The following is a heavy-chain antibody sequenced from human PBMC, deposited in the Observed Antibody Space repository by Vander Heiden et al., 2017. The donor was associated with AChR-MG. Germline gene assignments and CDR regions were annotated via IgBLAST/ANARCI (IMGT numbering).Heavy chain of an antibody. Sequence: QVQLVQSGAELKKPGASVKVSCKTSGYTFTNYDISWVRQAPGQGLEWRGWISAYNGNTNYVQKCLGRVTLTTDTSTSTAYMELRSLRSDDTAVYYCARDVSLDYWGQGTLVTVSS. CDR1: GYTFTNYD. J-gene: IGHJ4*02. CDR2: ISAYNGNT. V-gene: IGHV1-18*01. CDR3: ARDVSLDY.